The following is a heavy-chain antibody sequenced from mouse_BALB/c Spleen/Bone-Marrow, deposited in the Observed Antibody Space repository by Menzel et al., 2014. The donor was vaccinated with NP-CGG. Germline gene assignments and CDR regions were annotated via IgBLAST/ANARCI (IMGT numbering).Heavy chain of an antibody. CDR3: TRHVGNPYAMDY. CDR1: GFTFXSYT. Sequence: EVMLVESGGGLVQPGGSLKLSCAASGFTFXSYTMSWVRQTPEKRLEWVAYISNGGGSTYYPDTIKGRFTISRDNAKNTLYLQMSSLKSEDTAMYYCTRHVGNPYAMDYWGQGTSVTVSS. D-gene: IGHD3-1*01. CDR2: ISNGGGST. V-gene: IGHV5-12-2*01. J-gene: IGHJ4*01.